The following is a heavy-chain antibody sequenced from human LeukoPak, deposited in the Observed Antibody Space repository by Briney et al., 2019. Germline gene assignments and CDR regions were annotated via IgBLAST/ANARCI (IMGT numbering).Heavy chain of an antibody. J-gene: IGHJ4*02. CDR1: GFTFRSYA. CDR3: AKQPITMVRAWIHY. CDR2: ISGSGGST. Sequence: GGSLRLSCAASGFTFRSYAMNWVRQAPGKGLEWVSAISGSGGSTYYADSVKGRFTISRDNSKNTLYLQMNSLRAEDTAVYYCAKQPITMVRAWIHYWGQGTLVTVSS. D-gene: IGHD3-10*01. V-gene: IGHV3-23*01.